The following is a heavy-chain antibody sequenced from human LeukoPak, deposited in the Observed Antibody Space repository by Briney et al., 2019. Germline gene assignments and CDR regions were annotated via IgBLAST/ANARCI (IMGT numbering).Heavy chain of an antibody. Sequence: PGGSLRLSCAASGFTFDDYAMHWVRQAPGKGLEWVSLISGDGGSTYYADSVKGRFTISRDNAKNSLYLQMNSLRAEDTAVYYCARSTRNSWSSFDCWGQGTLVTVSS. J-gene: IGHJ4*02. CDR3: ARSTRNSWSSFDC. CDR2: ISGDGGST. D-gene: IGHD6-13*01. CDR1: GFTFDDYA. V-gene: IGHV3-43*02.